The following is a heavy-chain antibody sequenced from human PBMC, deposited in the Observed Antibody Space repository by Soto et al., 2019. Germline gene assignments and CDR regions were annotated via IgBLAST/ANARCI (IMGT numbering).Heavy chain of an antibody. CDR1: GGSISSGGYS. V-gene: IGHV4-30-2*05. Sequence: SETLSLTCAVSGGSISSGGYSWSWIRQPPGKGLEWIGYIYHSGSTYYNPSLKSRVTISVDTSKNQFSLKLSSVTAADTAVYYCAREFQYCISTSCYLDAFDIWGQGTMVTVS. J-gene: IGHJ3*02. D-gene: IGHD2-2*01. CDR3: AREFQYCISTSCYLDAFDI. CDR2: IYHSGST.